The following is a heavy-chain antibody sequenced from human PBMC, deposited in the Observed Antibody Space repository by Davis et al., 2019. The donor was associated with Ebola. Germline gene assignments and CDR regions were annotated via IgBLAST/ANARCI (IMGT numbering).Heavy chain of an antibody. CDR1: GFTFSGSA. V-gene: IGHV3-73*01. CDR3: TSPVGTADY. CDR2: IRSKANSYAT. Sequence: PGGSLRLSCAASGFTFSGSAMHWVRQASGKGLEWVGRIRSKANSYATAYAASVKGRFTISRDDSKNTAYLQMNSLKTADTAVYYCTSPVGTADYWGQGTLVTVSS. D-gene: IGHD4-23*01. J-gene: IGHJ4*02.